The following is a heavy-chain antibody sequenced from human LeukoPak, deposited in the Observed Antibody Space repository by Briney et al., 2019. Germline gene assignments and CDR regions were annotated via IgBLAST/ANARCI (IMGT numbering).Heavy chain of an antibody. CDR1: GFTFSSYG. CDR2: IRYDGSNK. J-gene: IGHJ4*02. Sequence: PGGSLRLSCAASGFTFSSYGMHWVRQAPGKGLAGVAFIRYDGSNKYYADSVKGRFTISRDNSKNTLYLQMNRLRAEDTALYYCSKVGAPPDYLAYWAQGTVVRVSS. V-gene: IGHV3-30*02. CDR3: SKVGAPPDYLAY. D-gene: IGHD2-2*01.